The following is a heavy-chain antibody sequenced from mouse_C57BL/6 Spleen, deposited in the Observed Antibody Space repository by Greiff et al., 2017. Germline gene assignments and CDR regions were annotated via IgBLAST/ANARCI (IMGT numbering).Heavy chain of an antibody. CDR2: IDPSDSYT. CDR1: GYTFTSYW. V-gene: IGHV1-69*01. J-gene: IGHJ4*01. Sequence: VQLQQPGAELVMPGASVKLSCKASGYTFTSYWMHWVKQRPGQGLEWIGEIDPSDSYTNYNQKFKGKSTLTVDKSSSTAYMQLSSLTSEDSAVYYCARWGVTTGNYAMDYWGQGTSVTVSS. CDR3: ARWGVTTGNYAMDY. D-gene: IGHD2-2*01.